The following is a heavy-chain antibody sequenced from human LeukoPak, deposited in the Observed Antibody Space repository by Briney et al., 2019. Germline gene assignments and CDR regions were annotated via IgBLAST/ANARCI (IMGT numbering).Heavy chain of an antibody. CDR1: GFTFSSYA. Sequence: GGSLRLSCAASGFTFSSYAMHWVRQAPGKGLEWVAVISYDGSNKYYADSVKGRFTISRDNSKNTQYLQMNSLRAEDTAVYYCAREAYCSSTSCSSYYFDYWGQGTLVTVSS. J-gene: IGHJ4*02. CDR2: ISYDGSNK. V-gene: IGHV3-30-3*01. CDR3: AREAYCSSTSCSSYYFDY. D-gene: IGHD2-2*01.